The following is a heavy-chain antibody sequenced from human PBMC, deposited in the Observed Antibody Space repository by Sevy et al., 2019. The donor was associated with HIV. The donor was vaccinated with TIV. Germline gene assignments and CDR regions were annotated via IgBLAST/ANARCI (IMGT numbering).Heavy chain of an antibody. CDR1: GYSLTKLA. CDR3: ATTKDYYDSSGYPFDD. CDR2: FDPEDGDPEDGKT. D-gene: IGHD3-22*01. Sequence: ASVKVSCKVSGYSLTKLAMHWVRQAPGKGPEWLGTFDPEDGDPEDGKTIYAKKFQDRVIITEDKSTDTAYMELSSLTSEDTAMYYCATTKDYYDSSGYPFDDWGQGTLVTVSS. J-gene: IGHJ4*02. V-gene: IGHV1-24*01.